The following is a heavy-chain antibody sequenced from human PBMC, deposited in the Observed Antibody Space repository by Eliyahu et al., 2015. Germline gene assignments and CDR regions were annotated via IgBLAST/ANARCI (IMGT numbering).Heavy chain of an antibody. CDR2: INTNTGNP. Sequence: QVQLVQSGSELKKPGAXVKVSCKXXGYXFTSXAMNWXRQAPGQGLEWMGWINTNTGNPTYAQGFTGRFVFSLDTSVSTAYLQISSLKAEDTAVYYCARSTFWSGYYRDAFDIWGQGTMVTVSS. CDR3: ARSTFWSGYYRDAFDI. CDR1: GYXFTSXA. D-gene: IGHD3-3*01. J-gene: IGHJ3*02. V-gene: IGHV7-4-1*02.